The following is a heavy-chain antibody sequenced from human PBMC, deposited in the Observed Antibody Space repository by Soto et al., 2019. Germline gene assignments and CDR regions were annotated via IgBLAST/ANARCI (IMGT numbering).Heavy chain of an antibody. CDR1: GFTFDDYA. D-gene: IGHD6-13*01. V-gene: IGHV3-9*01. CDR2: TNWNSSSI. J-gene: IGHJ1*01. Sequence: GGSLRLSCAASGFTFDDYAMHWVRQVPGKGLEWVSGTNWNSSSIGYGDSVKGRFAISRDNAKNSLHLQMNSLSAEDTAFYYCVKDESINWYSGHFRHWGQGTLVTVSS. CDR3: VKDESINWYSGHFRH.